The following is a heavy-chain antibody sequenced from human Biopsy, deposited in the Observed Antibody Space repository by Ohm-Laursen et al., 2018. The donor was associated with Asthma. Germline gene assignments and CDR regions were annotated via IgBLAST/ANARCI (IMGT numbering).Heavy chain of an antibody. CDR3: ARFTASITIFGVVNNWFDP. J-gene: IGHJ5*02. D-gene: IGHD3-3*01. CDR2: IYYSGST. V-gene: IGHV4-39*01. Sequence: SQTLSLTCAVYGGSFSGSYWGWIRQPPGKGLEWIGSIYYSGSTYYNPSLKSRVTISVDTSKNQFSLKLSSVTAADTAVYYCARFTASITIFGVVNNWFDPWGQGTLVTVSS. CDR1: GGSFSGSY.